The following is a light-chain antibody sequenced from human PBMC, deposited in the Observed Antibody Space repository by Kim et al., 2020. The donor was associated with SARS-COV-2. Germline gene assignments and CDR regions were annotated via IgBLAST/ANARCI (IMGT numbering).Light chain of an antibody. CDR1: QSVSSN. J-gene: IGKJ5*01. CDR3: KHYNNWPRDT. V-gene: IGKV3-15*01. CDR2: GAS. Sequence: EIVMTQSPATLSVSPGERATLSCRASQSVSSNLAWYQQKPGQAPRLLIYGASTRATGIPARFSGSGSGTEFTLTISSLQSEDFAVYYCKHYNNWPRDTLVQGTRLWIK.